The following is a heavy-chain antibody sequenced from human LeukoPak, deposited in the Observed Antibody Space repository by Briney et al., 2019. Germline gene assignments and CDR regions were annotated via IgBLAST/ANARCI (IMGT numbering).Heavy chain of an antibody. CDR1: RDSISGYS. V-gene: IGHV4-59*08. J-gene: IGHJ4*02. D-gene: IGHD3-16*02. Sequence: SETLSLTCTVSRDSISGYSWSWIRQSPGGGLEWIGYIYYSGDTAYNPSLRSRVTISVDTSKNQFSLKLSSVTAADTAVYYCATRDYVWGSYRYSPGNFDYWGQGTLVTVSS. CDR2: IYYSGDT. CDR3: ATRDYVWGSYRYSPGNFDY.